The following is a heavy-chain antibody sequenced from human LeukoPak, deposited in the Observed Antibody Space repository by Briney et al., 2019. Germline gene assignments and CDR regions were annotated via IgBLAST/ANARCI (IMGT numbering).Heavy chain of an antibody. V-gene: IGHV4-34*01. CDR3: ARRQQLAYFDY. D-gene: IGHD6-13*01. Sequence: PSETLSLTCAVYGGSFSGYYWSWIRQPPGKGLEWIGEINHSGSTNYNPSLKSRVTQSVDTSKNQFSLKLSSVTAADTAVYYCARRQQLAYFDYWGQGTLVTVSS. J-gene: IGHJ4*02. CDR1: GGSFSGYY. CDR2: INHSGST.